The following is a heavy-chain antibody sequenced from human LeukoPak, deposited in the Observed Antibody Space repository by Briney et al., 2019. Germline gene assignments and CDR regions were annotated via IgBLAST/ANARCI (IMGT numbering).Heavy chain of an antibody. CDR1: GGTFISYA. J-gene: IGHJ4*02. V-gene: IGHV1-69*13. CDR2: IIPIFGTA. CDR3: ARVAAAGYPFDY. D-gene: IGHD6-13*01. Sequence: GASVKVSCKASGGTFISYAISWVRQAPGQGLEWMGGIIPIFGTANYAQKFQGRVTITADESTSTAYMELSSLRSEDTAVYYCARVAAAGYPFDYWGQGTLVTVSS.